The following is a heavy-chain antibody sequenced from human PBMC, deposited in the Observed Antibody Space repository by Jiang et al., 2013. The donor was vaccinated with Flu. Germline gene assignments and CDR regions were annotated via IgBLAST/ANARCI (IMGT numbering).Heavy chain of an antibody. CDR3: ARRIAAAGTFDY. Sequence: GSGLVKPSETLSLTCTVSGGSISSSSYYWGWIRQPPGKGLEWIGSIYYSGSTYYNPSLKSRVTISVDTSKNQFSLKLSSVTAADTAVYYCARRIAAAGTFDYWGQGTLVTVSS. CDR1: GGSISSSSYY. J-gene: IGHJ4*02. D-gene: IGHD6-13*01. CDR2: IYYSGST. V-gene: IGHV4-39*01.